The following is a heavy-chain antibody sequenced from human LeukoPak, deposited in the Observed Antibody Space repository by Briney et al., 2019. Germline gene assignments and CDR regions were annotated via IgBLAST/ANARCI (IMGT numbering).Heavy chain of an antibody. Sequence: ASVKVSCKASGYTFTGYYMHWVRQTPGQGLEWMGWINPNSGATNYAHKFQGRVTMTRDTSISTAYMELSRLRSDDTAVYYCARDRARRYMDVWGKGTTVTVSS. V-gene: IGHV1-2*07. J-gene: IGHJ6*03. CDR3: ARDRARRYMDV. CDR2: INPNSGAT. CDR1: GYTFTGYY.